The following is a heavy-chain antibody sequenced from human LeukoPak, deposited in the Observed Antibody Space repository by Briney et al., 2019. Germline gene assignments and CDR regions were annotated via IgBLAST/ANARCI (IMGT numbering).Heavy chain of an antibody. CDR2: MNPNSGNR. D-gene: IGHD4-11*01. J-gene: IGHJ6*02. CDR1: GYPFINYD. V-gene: IGHV1-8*01. Sequence: ASVKVSCKASGYPFINYDIKWVRQATGQGLEWMGWMNPNSGNRGYAQKFQGRVSMTRDTSVSTAYMELSSLTPEDTAVYYCARVHDYNDRPFIYYGMDVWGQGTTVIVS. CDR3: ARVHDYNDRPFIYYGMDV.